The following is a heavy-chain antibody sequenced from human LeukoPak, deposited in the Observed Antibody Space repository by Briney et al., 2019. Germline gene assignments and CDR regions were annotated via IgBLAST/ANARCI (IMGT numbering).Heavy chain of an antibody. J-gene: IGHJ6*02. V-gene: IGHV3-48*03. Sequence: GGSLRLSCAASGFSFSSYEMNWVRQAPGKGLEWVSYISSSGSTIHYADSVKGRFTISRDNAKSSLHLQMNSLRAEDTAVYYCARVYPHYYHYGMDVWGQGTTVTVSS. CDR2: ISSSGSTI. CDR1: GFSFSSYE. CDR3: ARVYPHYYHYGMDV.